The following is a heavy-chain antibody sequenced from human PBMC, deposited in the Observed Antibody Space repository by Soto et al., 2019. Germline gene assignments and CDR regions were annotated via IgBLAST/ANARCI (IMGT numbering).Heavy chain of an antibody. CDR3: ARLYSSSWYYFDY. CDR1: GGSISSSSYY. CDR2: IYYSGST. Sequence: SETLSLTCTVSGGSISSSSYYWGWIRQPPGKGLEWIGSIYYSGSTYYNPSLKSRITISVHTSKNQFSLKLSSVTAADTAVYYCARLYSSSWYYFDYWGQGTLVTVSS. V-gene: IGHV4-39*01. J-gene: IGHJ4*02. D-gene: IGHD6-13*01.